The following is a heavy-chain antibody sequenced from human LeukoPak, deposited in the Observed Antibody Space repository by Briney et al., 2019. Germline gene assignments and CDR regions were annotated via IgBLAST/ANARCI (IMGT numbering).Heavy chain of an antibody. J-gene: IGHJ6*04. Sequence: SETLSLTCTVSGGSTSSGSYYWSWIRQPAGKGLELIGRIYISGSTNYNPSLKSRVTISVDTSKNQFSLKLSSVTAADTAVYYCARSLRGYSGLGVWGKGTTVTISS. CDR3: ARSLRGYSGLGV. V-gene: IGHV4-61*02. CDR1: GGSTSSGSYY. D-gene: IGHD5-12*01. CDR2: IYISGST.